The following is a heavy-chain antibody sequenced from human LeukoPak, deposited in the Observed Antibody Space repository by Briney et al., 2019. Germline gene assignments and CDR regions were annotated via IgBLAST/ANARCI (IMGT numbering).Heavy chain of an antibody. D-gene: IGHD3-10*01. CDR1: GYTFTSYY. Sequence: ASVKVSCKASGYTFTSYYMHWVRQAPGQGLEWMGIINPSGGSTSYAQKFQGRVTMTRDTSTSTVYMELSSLRAEDTAVYYCAKDRRAGSYDYWGQGTLVTVSS. CDR2: INPSGGST. J-gene: IGHJ4*02. V-gene: IGHV1-46*01. CDR3: AKDRRAGSYDY.